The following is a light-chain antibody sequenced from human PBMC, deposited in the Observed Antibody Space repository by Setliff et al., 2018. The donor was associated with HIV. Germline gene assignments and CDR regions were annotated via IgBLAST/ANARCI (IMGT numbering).Light chain of an antibody. Sequence: QSALTQPASVSGSPGHLITISCTGTSSDVGGYNYVSWYQQHPGKAPKLMISDVSNGPSGVSNRFSGSKSGNTASLTISGLQAEDEADYYCSSYTSSTPLYVFGTGTKVTVL. CDR3: SSYTSSTPLYV. CDR2: DVS. V-gene: IGLV2-14*03. CDR1: SSDVGGYNY. J-gene: IGLJ1*01.